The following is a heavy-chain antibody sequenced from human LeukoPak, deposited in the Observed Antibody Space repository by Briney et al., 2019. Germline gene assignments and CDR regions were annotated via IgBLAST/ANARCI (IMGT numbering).Heavy chain of an antibody. CDR2: IYYSGST. D-gene: IGHD2-2*01. Sequence: TSETLSLTCTVSGGSISSSSYYWGWIRQPPGKGLEWIGSIYYSGSTYYNPSLKSRVTISVDTSKNQFSLKLSSVTAADTAVYYCARGAQQYQLLFWFDPWGQGTLVTVSS. CDR3: ARGAQQYQLLFWFDP. J-gene: IGHJ5*02. CDR1: GGSISSSSYY. V-gene: IGHV4-39*01.